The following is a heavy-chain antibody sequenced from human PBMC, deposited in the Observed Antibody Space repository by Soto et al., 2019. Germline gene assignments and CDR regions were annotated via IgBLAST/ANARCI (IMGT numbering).Heavy chain of an antibody. J-gene: IGHJ4*02. CDR3: ARYYYVATGYHYASDY. D-gene: IGHD3-22*01. V-gene: IGHV3-23*01. CDR1: GFTISNSA. CDR2: ISGSGTT. Sequence: PGGSLRLSCAASGFTISNSAATWVRQAPGKGLEWVSTISGSGTTYYADSVKGRFTISRDNSNNTLCLQLHSLRAEDSALYYCARYYYVATGYHYASDYWGRGTLVTVSS.